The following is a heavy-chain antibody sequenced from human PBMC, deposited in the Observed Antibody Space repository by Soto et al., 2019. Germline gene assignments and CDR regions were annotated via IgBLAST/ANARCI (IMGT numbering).Heavy chain of an antibody. CDR2: IIPIFGTA. J-gene: IGHJ6*02. CDR1: GGTFSSFA. V-gene: IGHV1-69*13. CDR3: AKDYGDPNYYYGMDV. D-gene: IGHD4-17*01. Sequence: PVKVSCKAFGGTFSSFAIPWVGQAPGQGLEWMGGIIPIFGTANYAQKFQGRVTITADESTSTAYMELSSLRSEDTAVYYCAKDYGDPNYYYGMDVWGQGTTVTVSS.